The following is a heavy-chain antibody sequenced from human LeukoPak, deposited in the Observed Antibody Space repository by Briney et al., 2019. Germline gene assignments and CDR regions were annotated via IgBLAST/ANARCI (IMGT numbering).Heavy chain of an antibody. D-gene: IGHD4-11*01. CDR1: GGSFSGYY. V-gene: IGHV4-34*01. CDR3: ARDTTVYYYGMDV. J-gene: IGHJ6*02. CDR2: INHSGST. Sequence: SETLSLTCAVYGGSFSGYYWSWIRQPPGKGLEWIGEINHSGSTNYNPSLKSRVTISVDTSKNQFSLKLSSVTAADTAVYYCARDTTVYYYGMDVWGQGTTVTVSS.